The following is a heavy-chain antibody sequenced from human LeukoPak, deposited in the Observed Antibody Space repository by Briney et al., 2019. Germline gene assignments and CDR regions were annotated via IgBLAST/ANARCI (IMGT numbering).Heavy chain of an antibody. J-gene: IGHJ4*02. V-gene: IGHV3-48*04. CDR1: GFTFRTYS. CDR3: ARLRGYSYGYADY. D-gene: IGHD5-18*01. Sequence: GGSLRLSCAASGFTFRTYSMNWVRQAPGKGLEWISYISSSSSTIHYADSVEGRFTISRDNAKNSLYLQMNSLRAEDTAVYYCARLRGYSYGYADYWGQGTLVTVSS. CDR2: ISSSSSTI.